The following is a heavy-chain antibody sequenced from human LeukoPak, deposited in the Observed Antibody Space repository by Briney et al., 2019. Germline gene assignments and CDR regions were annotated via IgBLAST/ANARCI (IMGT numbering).Heavy chain of an antibody. J-gene: IGHJ4*02. V-gene: IGHV1-69*04. CDR2: IIPILGIA. CDR1: GGTFSSYA. Sequence: SVKVSCKASGGTFSSYAISWVRQAPGQGRELMGRIIPILGIANYAQKFQGRVTITADKSTSTAYMELSSLRSEDTAVYYCARVLSYSGYPRCFDYWGQGTLVTVSS. D-gene: IGHD5-12*01. CDR3: ARVLSYSGYPRCFDY.